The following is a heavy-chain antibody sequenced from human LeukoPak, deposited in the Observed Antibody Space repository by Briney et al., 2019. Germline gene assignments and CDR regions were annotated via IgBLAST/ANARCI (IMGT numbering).Heavy chain of an antibody. V-gene: IGHV1-69*04. D-gene: IGHD3-10*01. CDR2: IIPTLGIA. Sequence: SVKVSCKASGGTFSSYAISWVRQAPGQGLEWMGRIIPTLGIANYAQKFQGRVTITADKSTSTAYMELSSLRSEDTAVYYCARSISGSYYLAGWGQGTLVTVSS. CDR3: ARSISGSYYLAG. CDR1: GGTFSSYA. J-gene: IGHJ4*02.